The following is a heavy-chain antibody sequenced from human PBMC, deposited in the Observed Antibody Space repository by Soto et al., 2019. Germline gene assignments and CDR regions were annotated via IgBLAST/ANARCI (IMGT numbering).Heavy chain of an antibody. J-gene: IGHJ6*02. V-gene: IGHV1-69*17. CDR3: ARGKSYYGSGKGIYDYYSLDV. Sequence: QVQLVQSGAEVKKPGSSVKVSCKSSGGTFSSYAISWVRQAPGQGLEWMGGVIPVFGLATYAQKVQGRVTITADKSTNTAYMEVSSLRSEDTAVYYCARGKSYYGSGKGIYDYYSLDVWGQGTTDTVSS. CDR1: GGTFSSYA. D-gene: IGHD3-10*01. CDR2: VIPVFGLA.